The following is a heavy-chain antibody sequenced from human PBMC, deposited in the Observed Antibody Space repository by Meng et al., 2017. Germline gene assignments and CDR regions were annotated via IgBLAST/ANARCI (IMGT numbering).Heavy chain of an antibody. CDR3: ARDPSAGTNYYYDGMDV. CDR1: GGSISSSSYY. J-gene: IGHJ6*02. CDR2: IYYSGST. D-gene: IGHD6-13*01. V-gene: IGHV4-39*07. Sequence: SETLSLTCTVSGGSISSSSYYWGWPRQPPGKGLEWIGSIYYSGSTYYNPTLKSRVTISVDTSKNQFSLKLSSVTAADTAVYYCARDPSAGTNYYYDGMDVWGQGTTVTVSS.